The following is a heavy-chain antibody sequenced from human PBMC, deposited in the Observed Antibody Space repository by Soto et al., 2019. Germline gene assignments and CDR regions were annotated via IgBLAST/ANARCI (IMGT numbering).Heavy chain of an antibody. CDR1: GYTFTSYA. D-gene: IGHD2-15*01. V-gene: IGHV1-3*01. CDR3: ARGPDGCSGGSCYVFDG. Sequence: ASVKVSCKASGYTFTSYAMHWVRQAPGQRLEWMGWINAGNGNTKYSQRFQGRVTITRDTSASTAYMELSSLRSEDTAVYYCARGPDGCSGGSCYVFDGWGQGTLVTVSS. J-gene: IGHJ4*02. CDR2: INAGNGNT.